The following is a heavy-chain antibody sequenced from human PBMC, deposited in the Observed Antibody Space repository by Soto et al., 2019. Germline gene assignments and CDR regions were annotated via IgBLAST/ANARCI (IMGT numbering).Heavy chain of an antibody. J-gene: IGHJ4*02. D-gene: IGHD3-22*01. CDR3: ARDGSSGYREFDY. V-gene: IGHV4-4*02. Sequence: QVQLQESGPGLVKPSGTLSLTCAFSGGSFSSINRGRWVRQPPGRGLEWIGEIYHSGSTTYNPSLKSRVTISVDKSKNQFSLKLSSVTAADTAVYYCARDGSSGYREFDYWGQGTLVTVSS. CDR1: GGSFSSINR. CDR2: IYHSGST.